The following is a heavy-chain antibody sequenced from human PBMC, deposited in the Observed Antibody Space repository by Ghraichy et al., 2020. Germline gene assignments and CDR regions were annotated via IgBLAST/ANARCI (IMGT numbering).Heavy chain of an antibody. CDR2: INHSGST. D-gene: IGHD5-12*01. V-gene: IGHV4-34*01. J-gene: IGHJ4*02. CDR1: GGSFSGYY. CDR3: ARGGGYGWLRFRFDY. Sequence: SETLSLTCAVYGGSFSGYYWSWIRQPPGKGLEWIGEINHSGSTNYNPSLKSRVTISVDTSKNQFSLKLSSVTAADTAVYYCARGGGYGWLRFRFDYWGQGTLVTVSS.